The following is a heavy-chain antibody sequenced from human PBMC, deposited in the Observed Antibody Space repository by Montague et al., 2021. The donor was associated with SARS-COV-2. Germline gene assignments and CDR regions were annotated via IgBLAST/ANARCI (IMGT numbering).Heavy chain of an antibody. Sequence: SLRLSCAASGFTFSSFAMTWVRQAPGKGLEWVSIIYTGGSRTHYADSVKGRFIIPRDDSKNTLYLQMNGLRVEDTAIYYCAGNMYFYDSRGYQNIDYWGQGILVAVSS. CDR1: GFTFSSFA. J-gene: IGHJ4*02. CDR2: IYTGGSRT. CDR3: AGNMYFYDSRGYQNIDY. V-gene: IGHV3-23*03. D-gene: IGHD3-22*01.